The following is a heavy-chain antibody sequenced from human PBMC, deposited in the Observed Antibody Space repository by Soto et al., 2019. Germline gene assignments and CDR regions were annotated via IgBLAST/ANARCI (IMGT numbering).Heavy chain of an antibody. Sequence: QVQLVQSGADVTRPGASVKVSCKASGYSFISHYIHWVRQAPGQGLEWMGFINPSGGSATLAQKFQGRVTMTRDTSTSKVYMELTILRSEDAAVYYCARDYLSSKLSLSYFDFWGQGTLVTVSS. D-gene: IGHD2-2*01. CDR2: INPSGGSA. CDR1: GYSFISHY. CDR3: ARDYLSSKLSLSYFDF. V-gene: IGHV1-46*01. J-gene: IGHJ4*02.